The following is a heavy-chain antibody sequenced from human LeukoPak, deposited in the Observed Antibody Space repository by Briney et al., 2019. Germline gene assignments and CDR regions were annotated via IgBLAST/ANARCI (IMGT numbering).Heavy chain of an antibody. J-gene: IGHJ5*02. V-gene: IGHV1-18*01. D-gene: IGHD6-13*01. CDR3: ARDPNSSSWAKGYNWFDP. Sequence: ASVKVSCKASGYTFTSYGIIWVRQAPGQGLEWMGWISAYNGNTNSAQNFQGRVTMTTDASTSTAYMELRSLSSEDTAVYYCARDPNSSSWAKGYNWFDPWGQGTLVTVSS. CDR1: GYTFTSYG. CDR2: ISAYNGNT.